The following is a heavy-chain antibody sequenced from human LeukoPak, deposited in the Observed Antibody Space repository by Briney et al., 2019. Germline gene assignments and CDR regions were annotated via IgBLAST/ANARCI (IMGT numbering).Heavy chain of an antibody. CDR2: INPSGGST. CDR1: GYTFTSYY. J-gene: IGHJ1*01. V-gene: IGHV1-46*01. Sequence: ASVKVSCKASGYTFTSYYMHWVRQAPGQGLEWMGIINPSGGSTSYAQKFQGRVTMTRDTSTSTVYMELSSLRSEDTAVYYSASGDYYDSSGYYGNEYFQHWGQGTLVTVSS. D-gene: IGHD3-22*01. CDR3: ASGDYYDSSGYYGNEYFQH.